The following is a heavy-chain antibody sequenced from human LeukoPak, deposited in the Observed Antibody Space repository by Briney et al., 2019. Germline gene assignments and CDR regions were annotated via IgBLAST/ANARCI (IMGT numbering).Heavy chain of an antibody. CDR2: ISGSGGGT. D-gene: IGHD3-22*01. Sequence: GGSLRLSCAASGFTFSSYAMSWVRQAPGKGLEWVSAISGSGGGTYYADSVKGRFTISRGNSKNTLYLQMNSLRAEDTAVYYCAKDNYYDSSNYWGQGTLVTVSS. CDR1: GFTFSSYA. V-gene: IGHV3-23*01. CDR3: AKDNYYDSSNY. J-gene: IGHJ4*02.